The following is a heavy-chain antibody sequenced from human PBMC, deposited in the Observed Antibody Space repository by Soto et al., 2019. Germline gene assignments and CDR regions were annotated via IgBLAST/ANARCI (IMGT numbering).Heavy chain of an antibody. CDR2: IYTRGST. V-gene: IGHV4-4*07. CDR1: GGSISSYY. Sequence: SDTLSLSSTVSGGSISSYYWRWIRQPAGKGLEWLGRIYTRGSTNYNPSLKSRVTMSVDTSKNQFSLKLSSVTAADTAVYYCARLRPLYSSSSGAVHYYYGMDVWGQGTTVTVSS. D-gene: IGHD6-6*01. CDR3: ARLRPLYSSSSGAVHYYYGMDV. J-gene: IGHJ6*02.